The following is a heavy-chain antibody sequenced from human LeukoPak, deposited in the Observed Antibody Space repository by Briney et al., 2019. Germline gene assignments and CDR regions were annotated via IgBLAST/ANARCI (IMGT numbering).Heavy chain of an antibody. Sequence: GESLKISRKGSGYTFTSYWITWVRQMPGKGLEWMGRIDPSDSHASYSPSLQGHVTISADKSINTAYLQWSSLKASDTAMYYCARHDCSGGSCPLAYWGQGTLVTVPS. D-gene: IGHD2-15*01. CDR3: ARHDCSGGSCPLAY. CDR1: GYTFTSYW. J-gene: IGHJ4*02. CDR2: IDPSDSHA. V-gene: IGHV5-10-1*01.